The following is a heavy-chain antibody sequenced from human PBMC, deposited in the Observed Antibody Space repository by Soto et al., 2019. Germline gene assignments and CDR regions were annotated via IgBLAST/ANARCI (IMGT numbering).Heavy chain of an antibody. J-gene: IGHJ3*02. CDR2: IYYSGST. Sequence: PSETLSLTCTVSGGSISRSSYYWGGIRQPPGKGLEWIGSIYYSGSTYYNPSLKSRLTISVDTSKNQFSLKLSSVTAADTAVYYCAKYDSAYDLGAFDIWGQGTMVTVSS. V-gene: IGHV4-39*07. CDR1: GGSISRSSYY. CDR3: AKYDSAYDLGAFDI. D-gene: IGHD5-12*01.